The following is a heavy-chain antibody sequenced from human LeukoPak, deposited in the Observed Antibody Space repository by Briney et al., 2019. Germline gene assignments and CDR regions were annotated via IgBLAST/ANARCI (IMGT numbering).Heavy chain of an antibody. CDR2: ISYDGSNK. J-gene: IGHJ3*02. CDR3: ARDRAFDI. CDR1: GFTFSSYA. Sequence: PGGSLRLSCAASGFTFSSYAMHWVRQAPGKGLEWVAVISYDGSNKYCADSVKGRFTISRDNSKNTLYLQMNSLRAEDTAVYYCARDRAFDIWGQGTMVTVSS. V-gene: IGHV3-30*14.